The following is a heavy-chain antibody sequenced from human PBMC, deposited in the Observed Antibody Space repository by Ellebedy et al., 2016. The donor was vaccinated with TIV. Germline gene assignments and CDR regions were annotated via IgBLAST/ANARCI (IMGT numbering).Heavy chain of an antibody. V-gene: IGHV3-30*03. CDR2: ISYDGSNK. CDR3: ARDPGIAEPGTVPPNIAFDL. D-gene: IGHD6-19*01. J-gene: IGHJ4*02. CDR1: GFTFSSYG. Sequence: GESLKISCAASGFTFSSYGMHWVRQAPGKGLEWVAVISYDGSNKYYTDSGRFTISSDNSKNTLYLQMNSLGVEDTAVYHCARDPGIAEPGTVPPNIAFDLWGQGALVTVSS.